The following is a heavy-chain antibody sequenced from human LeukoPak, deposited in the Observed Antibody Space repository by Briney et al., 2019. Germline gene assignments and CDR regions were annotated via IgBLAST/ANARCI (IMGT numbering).Heavy chain of an antibody. V-gene: IGHV1-8*01. CDR1: GYTFTSYD. CDR2: MNPNSGNT. Sequence: ASVKVSCKASGYTFTSYDINWVRQATGQGLEWMGWMNPNSGNTGYAQKFQGRVTMTEDTSTDTAYMELSSLRSEDTAVYYCAATARYCSSTSCYRGLDYWGQGTLVTVSS. D-gene: IGHD2-2*01. CDR3: AATARYCSSTSCYRGLDY. J-gene: IGHJ4*02.